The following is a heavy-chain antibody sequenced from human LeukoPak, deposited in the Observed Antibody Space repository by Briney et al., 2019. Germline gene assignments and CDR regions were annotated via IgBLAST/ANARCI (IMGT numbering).Heavy chain of an antibody. V-gene: IGHV4-34*01. CDR2: INHSGST. Sequence: PSETLSLTCAVYGGSFSGYYWSWIRQPPGKGLEWIGEINHSGSTNYNPSLKSRVTISVDTSKNQFSLKLSSVTAADTAVYCCARAVYGSGRGLVAGYGMDVWGQGTTVTVSS. CDR1: GGSFSGYY. D-gene: IGHD3-10*01. CDR3: ARAVYGSGRGLVAGYGMDV. J-gene: IGHJ6*02.